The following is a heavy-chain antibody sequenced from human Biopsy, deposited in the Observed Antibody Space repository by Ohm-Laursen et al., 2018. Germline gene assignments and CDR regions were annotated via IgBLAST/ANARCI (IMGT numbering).Heavy chain of an antibody. D-gene: IGHD2-15*01. CDR1: GVSINAYY. Sequence: LSLTCTVSGVSINAYYWSWIRQPPGKGLECIGNIHHSGSTNYNPSLKSRLTISVDTSKNQFSLKLSSVTAADTAVYYCARMDCSGGSCHYYSYGMDVWGQGTTVTVSS. CDR2: IHHSGST. CDR3: ARMDCSGGSCHYYSYGMDV. J-gene: IGHJ6*02. V-gene: IGHV4-4*09.